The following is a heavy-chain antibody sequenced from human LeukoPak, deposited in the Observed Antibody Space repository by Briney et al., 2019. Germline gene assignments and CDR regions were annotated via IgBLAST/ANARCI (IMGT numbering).Heavy chain of an antibody. D-gene: IGHD2-2*01. CDR2: IYHSGAT. Sequence: SETLSLTCTVSGGSVSSYYWSWIRQPPGKGLEWIGYIYHSGATNYNPSLKSRVTISVDTSKNQFSLNLSSVTPADTAVYYCARKEVPATMGFDYWGQGTLVAVSS. CDR1: GGSVSSYY. V-gene: IGHV4-59*02. CDR3: ARKEVPATMGFDY. J-gene: IGHJ4*02.